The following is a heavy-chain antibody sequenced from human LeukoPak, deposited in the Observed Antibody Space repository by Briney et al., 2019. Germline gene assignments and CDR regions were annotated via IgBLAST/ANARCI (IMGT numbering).Heavy chain of an antibody. J-gene: IGHJ6*03. CDR3: ATKGPYYYYMDV. V-gene: IGHV1-24*01. CDR2: FDPEDGET. Sequence: EASVKVSCKVSGYTLTELSMHWVRQAPGKGLEWMGNFDPEDGETIYAQKFQGRVTMTGDTSTDTAYMELSSLRSEDTAVHYCATKGPYYYYMDVWGKGTTVTVSS. CDR1: GYTLTELS.